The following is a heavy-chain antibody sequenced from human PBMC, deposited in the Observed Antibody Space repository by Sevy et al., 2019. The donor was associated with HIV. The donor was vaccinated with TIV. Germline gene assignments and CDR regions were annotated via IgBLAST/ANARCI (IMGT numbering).Heavy chain of an antibody. J-gene: IGHJ4*02. V-gene: IGHV1-46*01. D-gene: IGHD3-16*01. Sequence: ASVKVSCKASGYTITRYYIHWVRQAPGQGLEWMGIINPGDGGTTYAQKFQGRVLMTRETSTSTVYMELSSLRFDDTAVYYCASYTTGSRGDYWGQGTLVTVSS. CDR3: ASYTTGSRGDY. CDR1: GYTITRYY. CDR2: INPGDGGT.